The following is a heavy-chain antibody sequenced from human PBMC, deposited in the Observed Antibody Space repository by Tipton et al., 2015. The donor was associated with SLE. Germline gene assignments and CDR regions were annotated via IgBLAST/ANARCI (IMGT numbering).Heavy chain of an antibody. J-gene: IGHJ4*02. V-gene: IGHV4-61*02. CDR3: AGERTHFDY. CDR1: GGSISSGSYY. Sequence: TLSLTCTVSGGSISSGSYYWSWIRQPAGKGLEWIGRIYTSGSTNYNPSLKSRVTISVDTSKNQFSLKLSSVTAADTAVYYCAGERTHFDYWGQGTLVTVSS. CDR2: IYTSGST.